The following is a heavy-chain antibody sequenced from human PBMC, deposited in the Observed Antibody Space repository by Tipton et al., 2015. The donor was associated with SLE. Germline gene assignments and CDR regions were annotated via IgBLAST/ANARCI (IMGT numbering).Heavy chain of an antibody. CDR3: ARPLYGSANYYGMDV. J-gene: IGHJ6*02. V-gene: IGHV3-11*01. CDR2: ISSSGSTI. CDR1: GFSFSDYY. Sequence: QLMQSGGGLVKPGGSLRLSCAASGFSFSDYYISWIRQAPGKGLEWVSYISSSGSTIYYADSVTGRFTISRDNAKNSLYLQMNSLRAEDTAVYYCARPLYGSANYYGMDVWGQGTTVTVAS. D-gene: IGHD3-10*01.